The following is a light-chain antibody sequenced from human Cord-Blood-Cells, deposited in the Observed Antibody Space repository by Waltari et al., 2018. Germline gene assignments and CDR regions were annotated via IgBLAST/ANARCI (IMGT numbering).Light chain of an antibody. CDR1: GSDVGGYNY. CDR2: DVS. CDR3: SSYTSSSTLV. J-gene: IGLJ2*01. Sequence: QSALTQPASVSGSPGQSNTISGTRPGSDVGGYNYVPWYQQHPGKAPKLMIYDVSNRPSGVSNRFSGSKSGNTASLTISGLQAEDEADYYCSSYTSSSTLVFGGGTKLTVL. V-gene: IGLV2-14*01.